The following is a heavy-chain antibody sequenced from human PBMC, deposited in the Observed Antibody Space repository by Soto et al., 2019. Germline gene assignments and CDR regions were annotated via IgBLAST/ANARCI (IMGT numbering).Heavy chain of an antibody. CDR1: GFTFSSYS. J-gene: IGHJ4*02. CDR2: ISSSSYI. V-gene: IGHV3-21*01. D-gene: IGHD6-13*01. CDR3: AGSSSWYSFDY. Sequence: LRLSCAASGFTFSSYSMNWVRQAPGKGLEWVSSISSSSYIYYADSVKGRFTISRDNAKNSLYLQMNSLRAEDTAVYYCAGSSSWYSFDYWGQGTLVTVSS.